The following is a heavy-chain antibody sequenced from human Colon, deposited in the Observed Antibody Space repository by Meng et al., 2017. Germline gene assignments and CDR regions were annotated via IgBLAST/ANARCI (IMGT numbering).Heavy chain of an antibody. Sequence: QVVEVGGGLVQPGGSLRLSSAAAGFTLSSYWMHWGRQAPGKGLVWVSRITSDGSSTTYADSVKGRFTISRDTAKNTLYLQMNSLRAEDTAVYYCARDPPNEDGYNLDYWGQGTLVTVSS. J-gene: IGHJ4*02. CDR2: ITSDGSST. CDR1: GFTLSSYW. V-gene: IGHV3-74*01. D-gene: IGHD5-24*01. CDR3: ARDPPNEDGYNLDY.